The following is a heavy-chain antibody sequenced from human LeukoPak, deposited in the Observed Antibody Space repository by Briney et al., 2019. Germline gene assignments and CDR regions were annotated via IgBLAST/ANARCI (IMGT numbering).Heavy chain of an antibody. V-gene: IGHV3-48*03. D-gene: IGHD3-9*01. CDR2: ISSSGSTI. CDR3: ARGYYDILTGHNWFDP. CDR1: GFTFSSYE. Sequence: GGSLRLSCAASGFTFSSYEMNWVRQAPGKGLEWVSYISSSGSTIYYADSVKGRFTIFGDNAKNSLYLQMDSLRAEDTAVYYRARGYYDILTGHNWFDPWGQGTLVTVSS. J-gene: IGHJ5*02.